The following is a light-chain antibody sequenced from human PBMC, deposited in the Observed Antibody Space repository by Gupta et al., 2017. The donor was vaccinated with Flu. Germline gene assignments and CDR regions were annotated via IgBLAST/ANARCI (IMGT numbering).Light chain of an antibody. J-gene: IGLJ3*02. Sequence: QSVLTQPPSVSGTPGQRVTISCSGSSSNIGRDYVYWYQQFPGTAPRLLMYRDNQRPSGVPDRFSGSKSGTSASLAISGLRSGDEGDYYCVAWDDSLSGWLFGVGTKLTVL. V-gene: IGLV1-47*01. CDR2: RDN. CDR1: SSNIGRDY. CDR3: VAWDDSLSGWL.